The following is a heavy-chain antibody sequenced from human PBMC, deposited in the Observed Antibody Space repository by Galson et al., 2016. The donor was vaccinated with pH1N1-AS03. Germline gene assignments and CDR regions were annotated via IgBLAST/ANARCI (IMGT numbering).Heavy chain of an antibody. Sequence: SETLSLTCSVAGVSIRGYYWGWIRQPPGKGLEWIGSMYYTGTNFYNPSLKSRVSMSVDTSKNQFSLSLSSVTAADTAVYYCARHATTRSEVFGVPFYHYYWTDVLGKGTTVPVAS. CDR1: GVSIRGYY. V-gene: IGHV4-39*01. CDR3: ARHATTRSEVFGVPFYHYYWTDV. J-gene: IGHJ6*04. CDR2: MYYTGTN. D-gene: IGHD3-3*01.